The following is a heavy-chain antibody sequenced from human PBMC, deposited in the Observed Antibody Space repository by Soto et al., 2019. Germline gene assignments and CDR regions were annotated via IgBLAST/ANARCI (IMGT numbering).Heavy chain of an antibody. D-gene: IGHD4-17*01. CDR1: GGSVSDKTYY. V-gene: IGHV4-61*01. CDR3: ARTTAVPNTLRSRYFFDY. J-gene: IGHJ4*02. CDR2: VYYSGTT. Sequence: QVQLQESGPGLLKTSETLSLTCSVSGGSVSDKTYYWRWIRQPPGKRLEWIGYVYYSGTTNSNPSLRSPVTLSVDLSTNRFALRLSSVTTVDTALYYCARTTAVPNTLRSRYFFDYWGQGTLVTVSS.